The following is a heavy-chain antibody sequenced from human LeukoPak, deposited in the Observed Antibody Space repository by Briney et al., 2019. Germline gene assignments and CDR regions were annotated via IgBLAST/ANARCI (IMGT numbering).Heavy chain of an antibody. CDR2: ISSRSSYI. CDR1: GFTFSNYS. V-gene: IGHV3-21*01. Sequence: GGSLRLSCAASGFTFSNYSMNWVRQAPGRGLEWVSSISSRSSYIYYADSVRGRFTISRDNAKNSLYLQVNSLRAEDTAVYYCARAGGGGYSYGYKQNAFDIWGQGTMVTVSS. J-gene: IGHJ3*02. D-gene: IGHD5-18*01. CDR3: ARAGGGGYSYGYKQNAFDI.